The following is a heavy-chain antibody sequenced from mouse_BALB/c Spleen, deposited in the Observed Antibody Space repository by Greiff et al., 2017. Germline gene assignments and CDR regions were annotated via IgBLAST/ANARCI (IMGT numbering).Heavy chain of an antibody. CDR3: AREAGSNFGWFEY. CDR1: GFSLTGYG. D-gene: IGHD2-5*01. V-gene: IGHV2-6-7*01. Sequence: QVQLKESGPGLVAPSQSLSITCTVSGFSLTGYGVHWVRQPPGKGLEWLGIIWGDGSTDYNSALKSRLSISKDNSKSQVFLKMNSLQTDDTARYYCAREAGSNFGWFEYWGQGTMGTVSA. J-gene: IGHJ3*01. CDR2: IWGDGST.